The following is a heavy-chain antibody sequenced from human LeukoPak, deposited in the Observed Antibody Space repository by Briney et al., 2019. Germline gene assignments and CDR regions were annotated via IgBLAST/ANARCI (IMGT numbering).Heavy chain of an antibody. CDR1: GFTFGDYA. Sequence: PGGFLRLSCTASGFTFGDYAMSWVRQAPGKGLEWVGFIRSKAYGGTTEYAASVKGRFTISRDDSKSIAYLQMNSLKTEDTAVYYCTRDLEYSSSSGRVGATLFDYWGQGTLVTVSS. D-gene: IGHD6-6*01. V-gene: IGHV3-49*04. CDR3: TRDLEYSSSSGRVGATLFDY. CDR2: IRSKAYGGTT. J-gene: IGHJ4*02.